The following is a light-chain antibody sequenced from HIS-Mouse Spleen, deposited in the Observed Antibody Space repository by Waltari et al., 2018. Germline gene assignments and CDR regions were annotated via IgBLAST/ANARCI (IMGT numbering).Light chain of an antibody. CDR1: ALPKKS. V-gene: IGLV3-10*01. Sequence: SYELTQPPSVSVSPGQTAMITCSGDALPKKSAYWYQQKSGQAPVLVIYEDSKRPSRIPERFSGSSSGTMATLTISGAQVEDEADYYCYSTDSSGNHRVFGGGTKLTVL. J-gene: IGLJ2*01. CDR3: YSTDSSGNHRV. CDR2: EDS.